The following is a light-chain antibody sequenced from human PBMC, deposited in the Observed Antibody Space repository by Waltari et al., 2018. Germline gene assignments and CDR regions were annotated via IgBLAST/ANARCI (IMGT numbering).Light chain of an antibody. CDR1: SSDVGYYND. Sequence: QSALTQPPSASGSPGQSVTIPCPGTSSDVGYYNDVSWYQQHPGKAPKLMFFEVSKRFSGVPDRFSGSKSANTASLTVSGLQAEDEADYYCSSYAGNNFYVFGTGTTVTVL. CDR3: SSYAGNNFYV. J-gene: IGLJ1*01. V-gene: IGLV2-8*01. CDR2: EVS.